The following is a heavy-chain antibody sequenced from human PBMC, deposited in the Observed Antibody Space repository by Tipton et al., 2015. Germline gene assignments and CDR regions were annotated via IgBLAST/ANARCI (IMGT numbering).Heavy chain of an antibody. Sequence: TLSLTCTVSGGSVNNNNYYWSWIRQPPGKGLEWIGYIYYSGGTSNYNPSLKSRLTMSLDTSKNQFNLNLSSVTAADRAVYYCASSNYYDTCWYWGQGTLVTVSS. CDR3: ASSNYYDTCWY. V-gene: IGHV4-61*01. CDR1: GGSVNNNNYY. CDR2: IYYSGGTS. J-gene: IGHJ4*02. D-gene: IGHD3-22*01.